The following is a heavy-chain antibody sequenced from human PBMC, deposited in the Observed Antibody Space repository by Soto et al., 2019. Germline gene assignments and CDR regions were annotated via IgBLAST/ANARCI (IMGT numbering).Heavy chain of an antibody. CDR2: ISGGGDST. CDR1: GFTFDSYA. D-gene: IGHD6-19*01. Sequence: PGGSLRLSCVASGFTFDSYALTWVRQAPGKGLEWVSSISGGGDSTHYADSVKGRFTISKDKSKNTLFLQMNSLRADDTAVYFCAKVSIPQWLKSGYYFDYWGQGTLVTVSS. CDR3: AKVSIPQWLKSGYYFDY. J-gene: IGHJ4*02. V-gene: IGHV3-23*01.